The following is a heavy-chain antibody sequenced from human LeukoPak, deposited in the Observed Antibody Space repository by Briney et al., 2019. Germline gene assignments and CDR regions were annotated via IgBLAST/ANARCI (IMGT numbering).Heavy chain of an antibody. D-gene: IGHD1-26*01. Sequence: SETLSLTCTVSDVSISSYYWSWIRQPPGKGLEWIGYIYYSGSTKYNPSLRSRVTISVDTSKNQFSLKLSSVTAADTAVYYCARQPWNMGAYYFDYWGQGILDTVSS. V-gene: IGHV4-59*08. J-gene: IGHJ4*02. CDR2: IYYSGST. CDR1: DVSISSYY. CDR3: ARQPWNMGAYYFDY.